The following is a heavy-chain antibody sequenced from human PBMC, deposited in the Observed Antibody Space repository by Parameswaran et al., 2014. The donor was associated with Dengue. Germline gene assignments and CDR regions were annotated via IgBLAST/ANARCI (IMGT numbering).Heavy chain of an antibody. CDR3: ARHSGWTSTPLDY. J-gene: IGHJ4*02. Sequence: WIRQPPGKGLELVAYTSNSGSTDYNPSLKSRVTISVDTSKNQFSLKLSSVTAADTAVYYCARHSGWTSTPLDYWGQGTLVTVSS. V-gene: IGHV4-59*08. CDR2: TSNSGST. D-gene: IGHD6-19*01.